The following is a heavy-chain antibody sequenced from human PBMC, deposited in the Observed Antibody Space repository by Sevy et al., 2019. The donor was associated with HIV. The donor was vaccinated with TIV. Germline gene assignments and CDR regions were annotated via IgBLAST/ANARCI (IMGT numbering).Heavy chain of an antibody. CDR1: GFTSSSYA. V-gene: IGHV3-23*01. D-gene: IGHD6-19*01. Sequence: GGSLRLSCVASGFTSSSYAMSWVRQAPGKGLEWVSSISESGAMTYYADSVKGRFTISRDNSKSTLYLQMNSLRAEDTAIYYCAKASIEVAATTGGVFDYWGQGTLVNVSS. CDR3: AKASIEVAATTGGVFDY. J-gene: IGHJ4*02. CDR2: ISESGAMT.